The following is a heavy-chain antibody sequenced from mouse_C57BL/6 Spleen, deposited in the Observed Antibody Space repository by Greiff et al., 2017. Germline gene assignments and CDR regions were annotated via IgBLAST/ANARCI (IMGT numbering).Heavy chain of an antibody. J-gene: IGHJ3*01. CDR1: GFNIKDDY. CDR2: IDPENGDT. D-gene: IGHD2-5*01. V-gene: IGHV14-4*01. CDR3: TTAYYSNLFAY. Sequence: VQLQQSGAELVRPGASVQLSCTASGFNIKDDYMHWVKQRPEQGLEWIGWIDPENGDTEYASKFQGKATITADTSSNTAYLQLSSLTSEDTAVYYCTTAYYSNLFAYWGQGTLVTVSA.